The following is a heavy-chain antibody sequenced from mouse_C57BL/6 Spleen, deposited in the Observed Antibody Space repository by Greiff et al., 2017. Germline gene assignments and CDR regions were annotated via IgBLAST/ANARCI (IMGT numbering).Heavy chain of an antibody. J-gene: IGHJ1*03. CDR2: INPNNGGT. CDR3: ARRLGSSPYWYFDV. Sequence: VQLQQSGPELVKPGASVKIPCKASGYTFTDYNMDWVKQSHGKSLEWIGDINPNNGGTIYNQKFKGKATLTVDKSSSTAYMELRSLTSEDTAVYYCARRLGSSPYWYFDVWGTGTTVTVSS. D-gene: IGHD1-1*01. CDR1: GYTFTDYN. V-gene: IGHV1-18*01.